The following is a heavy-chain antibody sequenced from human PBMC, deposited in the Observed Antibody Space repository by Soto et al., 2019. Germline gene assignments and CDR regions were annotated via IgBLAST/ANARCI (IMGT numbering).Heavy chain of an antibody. CDR3: ARDLWDGYTVDP. CDR1: GYTFTSYA. V-gene: IGHV1-3*01. J-gene: IGHJ5*02. D-gene: IGHD5-12*01. Sequence: ASVKVSCKXSGYTFTSYAMHWVRQAPGQRLEWMGWINAGNGNTKYSQKFQGRVTITRDTSASTAYMELSSLRSEDTAVYYCARDLWDGYTVDPWGQGTLVTVSS. CDR2: INAGNGNT.